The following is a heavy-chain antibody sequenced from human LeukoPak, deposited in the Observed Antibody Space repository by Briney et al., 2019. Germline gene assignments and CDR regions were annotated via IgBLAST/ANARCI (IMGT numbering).Heavy chain of an antibody. D-gene: IGHD3-10*01. CDR1: GYTLTELS. CDR3: AKEGDYYGSGSYRDGFDI. J-gene: IGHJ3*02. V-gene: IGHV1-24*01. Sequence: ASVKVSCKVSGYTLTELSMHWVRQAPGKGLEWMGGFDPEDGETFYAQKFQGRVTMTEDTSTDTAHMELSSLRSEDTAVYYCAKEGDYYGSGSYRDGFDIWGQGTRATVTS. CDR2: FDPEDGET.